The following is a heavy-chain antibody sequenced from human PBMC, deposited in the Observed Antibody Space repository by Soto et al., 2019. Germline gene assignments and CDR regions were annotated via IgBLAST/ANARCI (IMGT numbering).Heavy chain of an antibody. CDR3: ARPLRYCSGGSCWNWFDP. J-gene: IGHJ5*02. D-gene: IGHD2-15*01. Sequence: QVQLQESGPGLVKPSETLSLTCTVSGGSISSYYWRWIRQPPGKGLEWIGYIYYSGSTNYNPSLKSRVTISVDTSKNQFSLKLSAVTAADTAVYYCARPLRYCSGGSCWNWFDPWGQGTLVTVSS. V-gene: IGHV4-59*08. CDR2: IYYSGST. CDR1: GGSISSYY.